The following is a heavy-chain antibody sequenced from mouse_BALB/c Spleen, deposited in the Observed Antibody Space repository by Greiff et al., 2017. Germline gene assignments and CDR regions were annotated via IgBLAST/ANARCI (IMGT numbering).Heavy chain of an antibody. CDR2: ISYSGST. D-gene: IGHD2-4*01. CDR3: ARLGDYDRGYAMDY. CDR1: GYSITSDYA. J-gene: IGHJ4*01. Sequence: VQLKESGPGLVKPSQSLSLTCTVTGYSITSDYAWNWIRQFPGNKLEWMGYISYSGSTSYNPSLKSRISITRDTSKNQFFLQLNSVTTEDTATYYCARLGDYDRGYAMDYWGQGTSVTVSS. V-gene: IGHV3-2*02.